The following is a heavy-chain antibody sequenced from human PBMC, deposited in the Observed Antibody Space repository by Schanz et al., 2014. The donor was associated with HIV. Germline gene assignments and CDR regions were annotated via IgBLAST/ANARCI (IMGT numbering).Heavy chain of an antibody. Sequence: EVLLLDSGGGLLQPGGSLRLSCAASGFTFSSYAMSWVRQAPGKGLECVSVIIGSGCTAYYVDSVKGRFTISRDNSKNTLYLQMNSMRVEDTAVYYCEKDRFEHFYYSTGHYDYFDHWGRGTLVTVSS. J-gene: IGHJ4*02. CDR3: EKDRFEHFYYSTGHYDYFDH. D-gene: IGHD3-22*01. V-gene: IGHV3-23*01. CDR2: IIGSGCTA. CDR1: GFTFSSYA.